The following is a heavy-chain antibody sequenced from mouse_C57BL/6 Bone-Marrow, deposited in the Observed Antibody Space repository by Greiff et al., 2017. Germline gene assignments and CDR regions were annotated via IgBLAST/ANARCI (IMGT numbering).Heavy chain of an antibody. J-gene: IGHJ2*01. CDR3: ARHERQLGY. CDR1: GFTFSSYG. Sequence: EVLLVESGGDLVKPGGSLKLSCAASGFTFSSYGMSWVRQTPDQRLEWVATISSGGSYTYYPDSVKGRFTISRDNAKNTLYLQMSSLKAEDTAMYYCARHERQLGYWGQGTILTSSS. CDR2: ISSGGSYT. V-gene: IGHV5-6*01. D-gene: IGHD3-2*01.